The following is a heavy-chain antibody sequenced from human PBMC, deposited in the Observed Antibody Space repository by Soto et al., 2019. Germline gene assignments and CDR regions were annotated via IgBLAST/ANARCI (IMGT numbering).Heavy chain of an antibody. D-gene: IGHD6-19*01. V-gene: IGHV3-33*01. Sequence: GGSLRLSCAASGFTFSSYGMHWVRQAPGKGLEWVAVIWYDGSNKYYAESVKGRFTISRDNSKNTLYLQMNSLRAEDTAVYYCARDSHVGSGWQLTADYWGHGTLVTVSS. J-gene: IGHJ4*01. CDR3: ARDSHVGSGWQLTADY. CDR1: GFTFSSYG. CDR2: IWYDGSNK.